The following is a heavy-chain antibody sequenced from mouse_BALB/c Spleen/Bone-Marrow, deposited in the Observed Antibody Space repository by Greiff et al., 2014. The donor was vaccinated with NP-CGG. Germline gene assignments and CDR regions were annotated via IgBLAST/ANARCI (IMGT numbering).Heavy chain of an antibody. V-gene: IGHV7-3*02. CDR2: IRNKANGYTT. CDR3: ARYDGYSDNAMDY. CDR1: GFTFTDYY. Sequence: QLVESGGGLVQPGSSLRLSCATSGFTFTDYYMNWVRQPPGKALEWLGFIRNKANGYTTEFSASVKGRFTISRDNSQSILYLQMNTLRAEDSATYYCARYDGYSDNAMDYWGQGTSVTVSS. D-gene: IGHD2-3*01. J-gene: IGHJ4*01.